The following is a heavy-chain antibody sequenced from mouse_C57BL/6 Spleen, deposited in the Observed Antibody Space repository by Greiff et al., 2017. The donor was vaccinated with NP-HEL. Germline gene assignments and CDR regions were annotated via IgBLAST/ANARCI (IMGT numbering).Heavy chain of an antibody. J-gene: IGHJ3*01. CDR2: IDPEDGET. Sequence: VQLQQSGAELVKPGASVKLSCTASGFNITDYYIHWVKQRPEQGLEWIGRIDPEDGETKYAPKFQGKATITADTSSNTAYLQLSSLTSEDTAVYYCARDDTTVEGFAYWGQGTLVTVSA. CDR1: GFNITDYY. V-gene: IGHV14-2*01. CDR3: ARDDTTVEGFAY. D-gene: IGHD1-1*01.